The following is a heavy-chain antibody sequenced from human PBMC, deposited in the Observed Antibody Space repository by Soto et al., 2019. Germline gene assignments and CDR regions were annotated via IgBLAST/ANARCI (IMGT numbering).Heavy chain of an antibody. V-gene: IGHV5-51*01. J-gene: IGHJ4*02. D-gene: IGHD3-9*01. CDR2: INPGDSET. CDR3: ARHATYYDILSAYYFDY. CDR1: GYSFTSYL. Sequence: LGESLKISFKGSGYSFTSYLISWVRQMPVKGLEWMAIINPGDSETKYSPSFQGQVTISADKSINTAYLQWSSLKASDTAMYYCARHATYYDILSAYYFDYCGQGTQVTVSS.